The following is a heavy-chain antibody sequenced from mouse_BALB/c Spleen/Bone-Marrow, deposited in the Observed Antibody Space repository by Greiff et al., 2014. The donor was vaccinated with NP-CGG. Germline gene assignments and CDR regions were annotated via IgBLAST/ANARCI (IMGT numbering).Heavy chain of an antibody. CDR2: ILPGSVTT. Sequence: QVQLKDSGAELMKPGASVKISCKATGYTFSSYWIEWIKQRPGHGLERIGEILPGSVTTNYNGRFKGKATFTADTSSNTAYMQLSSLTSEDSAVYYCARDHFDYWGPGTTLTVSS. V-gene: IGHV1-9*01. J-gene: IGHJ2*01. CDR1: GYTFSSYW. CDR3: ARDHFDY.